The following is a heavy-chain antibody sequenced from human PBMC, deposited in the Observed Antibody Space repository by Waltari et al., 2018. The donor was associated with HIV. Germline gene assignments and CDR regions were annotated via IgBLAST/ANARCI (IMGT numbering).Heavy chain of an antibody. CDR2: INRDGSTI. V-gene: IGHV3-74*01. D-gene: IGHD3-10*01. CDR1: GLPFSSYC. J-gene: IGHJ6*02. Sequence: EVQLVESGGGLVQPGGSLRLSCSASGLPFSSYCMHWVRQSPGKGLVWVSGINRDGSTIRYADSVKGRFTISRDNAKNTLYLQMNSLRAEDTALYYCARGQYYSMDVWGQGTTVTVSS. CDR3: ARGQYYSMDV.